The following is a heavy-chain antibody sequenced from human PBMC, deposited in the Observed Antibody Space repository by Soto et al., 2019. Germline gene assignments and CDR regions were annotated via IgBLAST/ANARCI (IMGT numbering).Heavy chain of an antibody. Sequence: GGSLRLSCAASGFTFSSYGMHWVRQAPGKGLERVAVISYDGSNKYSADSVKGRFTISRDNSKNTLYLQMNSLRAEDTAVYYCAKTFHYYDSSGSPWDYWGQGTLVTVSS. J-gene: IGHJ4*02. CDR2: ISYDGSNK. CDR1: GFTFSSYG. V-gene: IGHV3-30*18. D-gene: IGHD3-22*01. CDR3: AKTFHYYDSSGSPWDY.